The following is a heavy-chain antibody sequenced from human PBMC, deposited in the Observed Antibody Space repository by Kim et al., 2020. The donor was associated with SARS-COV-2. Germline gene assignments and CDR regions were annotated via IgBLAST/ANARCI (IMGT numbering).Heavy chain of an antibody. V-gene: IGHV3-23*03. CDR2: IYSGGSST. D-gene: IGHD1-26*01. Sequence: GGSLRLSCAASGFTFSSYAMSWVRQAPGKGLEWVSVIYSGGSSTYYADSVKGRFTISRDNSKNTLYLQMNSLRAEDTAVYYCAKGWELLDPRPFDYWGQGTLVTVSS. CDR1: GFTFSSYA. CDR3: AKGWELLDPRPFDY. J-gene: IGHJ4*02.